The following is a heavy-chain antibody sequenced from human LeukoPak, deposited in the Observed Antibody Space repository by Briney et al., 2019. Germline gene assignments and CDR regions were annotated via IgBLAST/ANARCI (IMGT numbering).Heavy chain of an antibody. CDR1: GGSISSYY. CDR3: ARDYCSGGSCYFDY. CDR2: IYYSGSN. V-gene: IGHV4-59*01. Sequence: PSETLSLTCTVSGGSISSYYWRWIRQPPGKGLEWIGYIYYSGSNNYNPSLKSRVTISVDTSKNQFSLKLSSVAAADTAVYYCARDYCSGGSCYFDYWGQGTLVTVSS. J-gene: IGHJ4*02. D-gene: IGHD2-15*01.